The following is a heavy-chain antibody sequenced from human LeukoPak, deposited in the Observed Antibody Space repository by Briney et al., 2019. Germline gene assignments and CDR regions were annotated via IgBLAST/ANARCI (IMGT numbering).Heavy chain of an antibody. V-gene: IGHV3-74*01. CDR2: INSDGSST. J-gene: IGHJ4*02. CDR3: AVAKGIITIDY. D-gene: IGHD3-10*01. CDR1: GFTFSSYW. Sequence: GGSLRLSCAASGFTFSSYWMHWVRQAPGKGLVWVSRINSDGSSTSYADSVKGRFTISRDNAKNTLYLQMNSLRAEDTAVYYCAVAKGIITIDYWGQGTLVTVSS.